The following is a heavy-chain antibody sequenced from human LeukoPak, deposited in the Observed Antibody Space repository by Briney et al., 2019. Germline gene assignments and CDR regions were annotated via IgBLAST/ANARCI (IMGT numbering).Heavy chain of an antibody. CDR2: IYYSGST. CDR3: ARGAYSGSYRRLMDY. D-gene: IGHD1-26*01. CDR1: GGSVSSGSYY. J-gene: IGHJ4*02. Sequence: SETLSPTCTVSGGSVSSGSYYWSWFRQPPGKGLEWIGYIYYSGSTNYNPSLKSRVTISVDTSKNQFSLKLSSVTAADTAVYYCARGAYSGSYRRLMDYWGQGTLVTVSS. V-gene: IGHV4-61*01.